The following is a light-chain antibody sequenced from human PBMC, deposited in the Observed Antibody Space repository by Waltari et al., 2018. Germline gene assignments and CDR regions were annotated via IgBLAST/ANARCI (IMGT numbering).Light chain of an antibody. CDR2: WAS. V-gene: IGKV4-1*01. CDR3: QQYYTPPFT. CDR1: RTLFYSSKNRTY. Sequence: DIVMTQSPNSLPVALGGRATISCKSSRTLFYSSKNRTYLGWYQQKPGQPPKFLIYWASTRESGVPARFSGSGSATDFTLTSSSLQAEDVAVYYCQQYYTPPFTFGPGTKVEIK. J-gene: IGKJ3*01.